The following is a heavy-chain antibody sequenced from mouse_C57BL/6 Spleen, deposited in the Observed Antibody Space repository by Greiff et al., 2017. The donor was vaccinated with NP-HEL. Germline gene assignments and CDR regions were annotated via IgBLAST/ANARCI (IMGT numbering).Heavy chain of an antibody. Sequence: VQLQQSGAELVRPGASVKLSCTASGFNIKDDYMHWVKQRPEQGLEWIGWIDPENGDTEYASKFQGKATITADTSSNTAYLQLSSLTSEDTAVYYCTPFRGDYWGQGTTLTVSS. J-gene: IGHJ2*01. CDR2: IDPENGDT. CDR3: TPFRGDY. CDR1: GFNIKDDY. V-gene: IGHV14-4*01.